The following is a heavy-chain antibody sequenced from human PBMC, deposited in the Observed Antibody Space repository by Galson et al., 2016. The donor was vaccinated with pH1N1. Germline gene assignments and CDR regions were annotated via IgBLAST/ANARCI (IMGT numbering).Heavy chain of an antibody. CDR3: TRDLGRRREF. J-gene: IGHJ4*02. Sequence: SVKVSCKASGYTFTTSYIHWVRQAPGEGLEWMGVIDPSGGGTTCAQKFQARVTMTRDTSTSTVYLDLSRLKSEDTSVYYCTRDLGRRREFWGQGTLVTVSS. D-gene: IGHD1-26*01. V-gene: IGHV1-46*01. CDR1: GYTFTTSY. CDR2: IDPSGGGT.